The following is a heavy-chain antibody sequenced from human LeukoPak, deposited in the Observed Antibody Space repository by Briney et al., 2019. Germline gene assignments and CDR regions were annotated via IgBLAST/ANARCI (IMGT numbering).Heavy chain of an antibody. CDR1: GFSFSNYA. J-gene: IGHJ4*02. CDR2: ISYDGSGQ. Sequence: GRSLRLSCAASGFSFSNYAMHWVRQAPGKGLEWVAVISYDGSGQYYVDSVKGRFTISRDNSKNTLYLQMNNLRAEDTAVYYCASDYMVRGVIGYWGQGTLVTVSS. V-gene: IGHV3-30*04. CDR3: ASDYMVRGVIGY. D-gene: IGHD3-10*01.